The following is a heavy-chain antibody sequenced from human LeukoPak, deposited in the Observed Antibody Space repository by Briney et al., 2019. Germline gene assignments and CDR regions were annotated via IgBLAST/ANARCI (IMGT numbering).Heavy chain of an antibody. J-gene: IGHJ5*02. D-gene: IGHD3-3*01. CDR3: ARQMYYDFWSGYAPNWFDP. CDR2: IYYSGST. Sequence: TSETLSLTCTVSGGSISSYYWSWIRQPPGKGLEWIGYIYYSGSTNYNPSLKSRVTISVDTSKNQFSLKLSSVTAADTAVYYCARQMYYDFWSGYAPNWFDPWGQGTLSPSPQ. V-gene: IGHV4-59*08. CDR1: GGSISSYY.